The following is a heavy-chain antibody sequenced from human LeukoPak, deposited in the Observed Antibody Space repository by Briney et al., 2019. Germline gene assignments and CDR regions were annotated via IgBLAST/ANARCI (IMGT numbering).Heavy chain of an antibody. D-gene: IGHD2/OR15-2a*01. Sequence: SETLSLTCTVSGGSISYNYWSWIRQPPGKGLEWIGNIYYTGSTNYSPSLKSRVTISVDTSKNQFSLKLSSVTAADTALYYCARNSFDIWGQGTMVIVSS. CDR2: IYYTGST. CDR3: ARNSFDI. V-gene: IGHV4-59*01. J-gene: IGHJ3*02. CDR1: GGSISYNY.